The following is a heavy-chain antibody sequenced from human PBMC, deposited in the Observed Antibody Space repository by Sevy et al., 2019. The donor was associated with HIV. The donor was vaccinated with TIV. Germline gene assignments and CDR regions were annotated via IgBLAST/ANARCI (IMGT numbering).Heavy chain of an antibody. D-gene: IGHD3-22*01. Sequence: ASVKVSCKASGYTFSGYDINWVRLSTGQGLEWMGWMNPNSGNTGYAQKFQGRVTMTRNTSISTAYMELSSLRSEDTAVYYCAREASGYYSYDHYRLDVWGQGTTVTVSS. CDR2: MNPNSGNT. J-gene: IGHJ6*02. CDR3: AREASGYYSYDHYRLDV. V-gene: IGHV1-8*02. CDR1: GYTFSGYD.